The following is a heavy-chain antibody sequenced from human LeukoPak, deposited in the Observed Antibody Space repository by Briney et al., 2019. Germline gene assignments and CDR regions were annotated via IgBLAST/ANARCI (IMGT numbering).Heavy chain of an antibody. CDR3: AGYGSGRRSYYFDY. D-gene: IGHD3-10*01. J-gene: IGHJ4*02. CDR2: IDPSDSYT. V-gene: IGHV5-10-1*01. CDR1: GXSFTSYW. Sequence: GESLKISCKGSGXSFTSYWISWVRQMPGKGLEWMGRIDPSDSYTNYSPSFQGHVTISADKSISTAYLQWSSLKAPDTAMYYCAGYGSGRRSYYFDYWGQGTLVTVSS.